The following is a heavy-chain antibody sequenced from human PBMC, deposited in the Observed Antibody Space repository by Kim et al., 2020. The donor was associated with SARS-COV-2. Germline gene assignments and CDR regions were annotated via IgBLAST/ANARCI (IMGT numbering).Heavy chain of an antibody. CDR3: ARERGIGGRRSPYYYYMD. CDR1: GGSFSGYY. J-gene: IGHJ6*03. CDR2: INHSGST. V-gene: IGHV4-34*01. D-gene: IGHD6-6*01. Sequence: SETLSLTCAVYGGSFSGYYWSWIRQPPGKGLEWIGEINHSGSTNYNPSLKSRVTISVDTSKNQFSLKLSSVTDADTAVYYCARERGIGGRRSPYYYYMD.